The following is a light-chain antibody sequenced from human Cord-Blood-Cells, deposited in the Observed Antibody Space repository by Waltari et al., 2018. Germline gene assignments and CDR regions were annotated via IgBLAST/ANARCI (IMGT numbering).Light chain of an antibody. J-gene: IGLJ3*02. Sequence: QSALTQPASASGSPGRPITISCTGTSSDVGGYNYVLWYQQPPGKAPNLMIYDVRNRPSGVSNRFSGSKSGNTASLTISGLQAEDEADYYCSSYTSSSTWVFGGGTKLTVL. CDR3: SSYTSSSTWV. CDR2: DVR. V-gene: IGLV2-14*03. CDR1: SSDVGGYNY.